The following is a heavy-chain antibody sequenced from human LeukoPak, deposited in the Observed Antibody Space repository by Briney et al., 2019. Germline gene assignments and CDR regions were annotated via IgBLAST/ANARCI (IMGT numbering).Heavy chain of an antibody. Sequence: SVKVSCKASGGTFSSYAISWVRQAPGQGLEWMGGIIPIFGTANYAQKFQGRVTVTTDESTSTAYMELSSLRSEDTAVYYCARGARRYFSSEYWFDPWGQGTLVTVSS. D-gene: IGHD1-26*01. CDR1: GGTFSSYA. CDR2: IIPIFGTA. V-gene: IGHV1-69*05. J-gene: IGHJ5*02. CDR3: ARGARRYFSSEYWFDP.